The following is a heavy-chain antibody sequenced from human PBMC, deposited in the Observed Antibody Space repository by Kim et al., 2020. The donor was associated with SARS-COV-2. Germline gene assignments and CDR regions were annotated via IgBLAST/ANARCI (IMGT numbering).Heavy chain of an antibody. V-gene: IGHV1-69*04. Sequence: KFQGRVTITADKSTSTAYMELSSLRSEDTAVYYCAREVSFVTGYSSGSDYWGQGTLVTVSS. J-gene: IGHJ4*02. CDR3: AREVSFVTGYSSGSDY. D-gene: IGHD6-19*01.